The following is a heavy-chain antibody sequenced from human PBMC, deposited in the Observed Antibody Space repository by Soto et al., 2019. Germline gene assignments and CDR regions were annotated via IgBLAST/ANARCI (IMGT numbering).Heavy chain of an antibody. J-gene: IGHJ4*02. V-gene: IGHV4-61*01. CDR2: IHYSGST. Sequence: SETLSLTCTVSGGSVTSGNYYWIWIRQPPGKGLEWIGHIHYSGSTNYNPSLKSRVTISVDASKNQFSLKLSSVTAADTAIYYCARGPVVTPFVDYWGQGTLVTVSS. D-gene: IGHD2-21*02. CDR1: GGSVTSGNYY. CDR3: ARGPVVTPFVDY.